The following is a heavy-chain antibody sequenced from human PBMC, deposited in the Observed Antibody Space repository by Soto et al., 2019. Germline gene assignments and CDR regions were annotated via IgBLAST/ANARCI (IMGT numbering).Heavy chain of an antibody. J-gene: IGHJ3*02. Sequence: QVQLQESGPGLVKPSQTLSLTCTVSGGSISSGYYYWSWIRQPPGKGLEWIGYIFYSGSTYYNPSLKSRIPISVDTSKNQFSLKLSSLTAADTAVYYCASYCSGGSCYSAFDIWGQGTMVTVSS. CDR1: GGSISSGYYY. CDR3: ASYCSGGSCYSAFDI. D-gene: IGHD2-15*01. CDR2: IFYSGST. V-gene: IGHV4-30-4*01.